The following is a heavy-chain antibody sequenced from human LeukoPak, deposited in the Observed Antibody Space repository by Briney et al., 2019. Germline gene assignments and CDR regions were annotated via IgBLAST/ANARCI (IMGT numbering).Heavy chain of an antibody. J-gene: IGHJ4*02. CDR1: GFTFSNSW. Sequence: QPGGSLRISCAASGFTFSNSWMHWVPQAPGKGLVWVSRVNIDGKTTTYADSVKGRFTISRDNAKNTLYLQMNSLSAEDTAVYYCARDYPPDWGQGTLVTVSA. CDR3: ARDYPPD. CDR2: VNIDGKTT. V-gene: IGHV3-74*01.